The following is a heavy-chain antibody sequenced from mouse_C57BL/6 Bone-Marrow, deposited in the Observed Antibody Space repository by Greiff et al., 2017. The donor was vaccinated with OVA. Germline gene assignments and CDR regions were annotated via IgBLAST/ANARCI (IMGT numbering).Heavy chain of an antibody. V-gene: IGHV1-64*01. CDR1: GYTFPSYW. D-gene: IGHD3-3*01. CDR2: IHPNSGST. J-gene: IGHJ4*01. Sequence: QVQLQQSGAELVKPGASVKLSCKASGYTFPSYWMHWVKQRPGQGLEWIGMIHPNSGSTNYNEKFKSKATLTVDKSSSTAYMQLSSLTSEDSAVYYCARGRAAYAMDYWGQGTSVTVCS. CDR3: ARGRAAYAMDY.